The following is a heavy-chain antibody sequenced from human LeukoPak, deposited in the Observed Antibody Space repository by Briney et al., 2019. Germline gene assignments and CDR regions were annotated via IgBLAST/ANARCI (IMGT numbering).Heavy chain of an antibody. Sequence: GGSLRLSCAASGFSFNSHNMSWTRQAPGKGLEWVSYISSSSSYTNYADSVKGRFTISRDNAKNSLYLQMNSLRAEDTAVYYCARAYSSGWYSDAFDIWGQGTMVTVSS. J-gene: IGHJ3*02. CDR1: GFSFNSHN. V-gene: IGHV3-11*06. CDR3: ARAYSSGWYSDAFDI. D-gene: IGHD6-19*01. CDR2: ISSSSSYT.